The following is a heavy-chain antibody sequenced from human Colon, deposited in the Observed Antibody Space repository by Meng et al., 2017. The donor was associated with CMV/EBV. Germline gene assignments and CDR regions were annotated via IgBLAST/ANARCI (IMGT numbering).Heavy chain of an antibody. V-gene: IGHV3-21*01. CDR1: GFTFHTYT. Sequence: GGSLRLSCAASGFTFHTYTMNWVRQAPGKVRGWVSSISNVSRYIYYADSVKGQFTISRDNAKNSLYLQMNSLRAEDTAVYYCARVERYGRGTTCYGPYYFDSWGQGTLVTVSS. CDR2: ISNVSRYI. CDR3: ARVERYGRGTTCYGPYYFDS. D-gene: IGHD2-2*01. J-gene: IGHJ4*02.